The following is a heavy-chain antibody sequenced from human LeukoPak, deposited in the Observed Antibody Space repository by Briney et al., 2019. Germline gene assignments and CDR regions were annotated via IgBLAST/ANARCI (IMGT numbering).Heavy chain of an antibody. CDR1: GGNLCSYA. V-gene: IGHV1-69*06. Sequence: SVKVFCKASGGNLCSYAISWVRQAPGPGLEWMGVIIRIFGTAKYAQKFQGRVTITADKSTSTAYVELSSLRSEDTAVYYCAREMEEQELGPYYYYSCGMDVWGKGTTVTVSS. D-gene: IGHD6-13*01. CDR3: AREMEEQELGPYYYYSCGMDV. J-gene: IGHJ6*01. CDR2: IIRIFGTA.